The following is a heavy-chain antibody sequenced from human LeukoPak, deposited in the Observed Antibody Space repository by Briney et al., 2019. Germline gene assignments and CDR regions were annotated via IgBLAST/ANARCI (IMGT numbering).Heavy chain of an antibody. V-gene: IGHV1-69*04. CDR2: IIPILGIA. J-gene: IGHJ5*02. CDR3: ARVWSFWFDP. Sequence: GSSVKVSCKASGGTFSSYAISWVRQAPGQGLEWMGRIIPILGIANYAQKFQGRVTITADKSTSTAYMELSSLRSEVTAVYYCARVWSFWFDPWGQGTLVTVSS. CDR1: GGTFSSYA. D-gene: IGHD2-8*02.